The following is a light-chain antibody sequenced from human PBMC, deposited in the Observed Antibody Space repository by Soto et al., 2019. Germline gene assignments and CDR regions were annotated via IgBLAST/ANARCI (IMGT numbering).Light chain of an antibody. CDR1: SSDVGGYNY. V-gene: IGLV2-11*01. Sequence: QSALTQPRSVSGSPGQSVTISCTGTSSDVGGYNYVSWCQQHPGKAPKLMIYDVSKRPSGVPDRFSGSKSGNTASLTISGLQAEDEADYYCCSYAGSYTFPYVFGTGTKLTVL. J-gene: IGLJ1*01. CDR2: DVS. CDR3: CSYAGSYTFPYV.